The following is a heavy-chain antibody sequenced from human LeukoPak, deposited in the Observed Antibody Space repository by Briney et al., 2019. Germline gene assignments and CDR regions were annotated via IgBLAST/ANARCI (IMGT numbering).Heavy chain of an antibody. CDR3: ARDMRKVRGVIANDAFDI. V-gene: IGHV3-21*01. J-gene: IGHJ3*02. Sequence: GGSLRLSCAASGFTFDDYAMHWVRQAPGKGLEWVSSISSSSSYIYYADSVKGRFTISRDNAKNSLYLQMNSLRAEDTAVYYCARDMRKVRGVIANDAFDIWGQGTMVTVSS. CDR2: ISSSSSYI. CDR1: GFTFDDYA. D-gene: IGHD3-10*01.